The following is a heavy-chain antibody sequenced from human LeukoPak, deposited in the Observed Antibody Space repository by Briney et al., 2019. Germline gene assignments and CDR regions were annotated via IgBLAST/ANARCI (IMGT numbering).Heavy chain of an antibody. CDR3: ARGRFSYDNTGYSSFYY. CDR1: GVIFNQYW. V-gene: IGHV3-7*01. J-gene: IGHJ4*02. Sequence: GGSLRLSCAASGVIFNQYWMSWVSQAPGRGLEWVANIDQDGSEKHYVDSVKGRFTISRDNARNSLFLQMNSLRAEDTAVYYCARGRFSYDNTGYSSFYYWGQGTLVTVSS. CDR2: IDQDGSEK. D-gene: IGHD2-2*03.